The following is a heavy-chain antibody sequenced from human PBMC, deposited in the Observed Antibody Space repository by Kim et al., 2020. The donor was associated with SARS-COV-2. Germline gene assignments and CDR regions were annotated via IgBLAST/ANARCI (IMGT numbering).Heavy chain of an antibody. CDR1: GGSLIGYY. CDR2: VTHGGST. Sequence: SETLSLTCAVSGGSLIGYYSMWIRQSPGKGLEWIGEVTHGGSTNYRPSLKDRVIISADMSKRQLSLKLASVTAADTAVYFCARAIDSCGYQYWGQGTPVTVSS. D-gene: IGHD3-22*01. V-gene: IGHV4-34*01. CDR3: ARAIDSCGYQY. J-gene: IGHJ4*02.